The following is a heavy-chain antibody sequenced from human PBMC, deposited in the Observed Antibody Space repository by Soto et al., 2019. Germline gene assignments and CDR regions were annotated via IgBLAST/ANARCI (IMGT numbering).Heavy chain of an antibody. CDR1: GYSFTSYW. V-gene: IGHV5-51*01. CDR3: ARQNYDILTGYHHTNWFDP. Sequence: GESLKISCKGSGYSFTSYWIGWVRQMPGKGLEWMGIIYPGDSDTRYSPSFQGQVTISADKSISTAYLQWSSLKASDTAMYYCARQNYDILTGYHHTNWFDPWGLGGHRLL. J-gene: IGHJ5*02. CDR2: IYPGDSDT. D-gene: IGHD3-9*01.